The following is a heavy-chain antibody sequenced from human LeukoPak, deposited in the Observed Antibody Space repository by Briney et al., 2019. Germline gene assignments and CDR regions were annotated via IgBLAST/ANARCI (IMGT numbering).Heavy chain of an antibody. Sequence: ASVKVSCKASGGTFSSYAISWVRQAPGQGLEWMGGIIPIFGTANYAQKFQGRVTITTDESTSTAYMELSSLRSEDTAVYYCAMPDYGDFPYYFDYWGQGTLVTVSS. J-gene: IGHJ4*02. D-gene: IGHD4-17*01. CDR2: IIPIFGTA. CDR3: AMPDYGDFPYYFDY. CDR1: GGTFSSYA. V-gene: IGHV1-69*05.